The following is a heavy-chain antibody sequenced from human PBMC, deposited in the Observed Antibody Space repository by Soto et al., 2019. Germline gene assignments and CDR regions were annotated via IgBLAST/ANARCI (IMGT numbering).Heavy chain of an antibody. D-gene: IGHD1-26*01. J-gene: IGHJ6*02. CDR1: GGSFSGYY. CDR2: ISHSGST. V-gene: IGHV4-34*01. Sequence: PSETLSLTCAVYGGSFSGYYWSWIRQPPGKGLEWIGEISHSGSTNYNPSLKSRVTISVDTSKNQSSLKLSSVTAADTAVYYCARVSGGSYLYYYYGMDVWGQGNTVT. CDR3: ARVSGGSYLYYYYGMDV.